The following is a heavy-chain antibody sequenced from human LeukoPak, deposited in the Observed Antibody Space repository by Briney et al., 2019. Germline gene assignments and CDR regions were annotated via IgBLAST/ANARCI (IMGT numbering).Heavy chain of an antibody. CDR1: GGTFSSYT. J-gene: IGHJ3*02. Sequence: ASVKVSCKASGGTFSSYTISWVRQAPGQGLEWMGRIIPILGIANYAQKFQGRVTITADKSTSTAYMELSSLRSEDTAVYYISVGYCSSTSCQSIAFDIWGQGTMVTVSS. CDR3: SVGYCSSTSCQSIAFDI. V-gene: IGHV1-69*02. D-gene: IGHD2-2*01. CDR2: IIPILGIA.